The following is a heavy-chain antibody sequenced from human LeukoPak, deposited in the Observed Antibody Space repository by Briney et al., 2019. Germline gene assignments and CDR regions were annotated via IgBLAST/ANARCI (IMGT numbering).Heavy chain of an antibody. CDR2: IYSDNT. CDR1: GFTVSSNS. D-gene: IGHD5-18*01. V-gene: IGHV3-53*01. J-gene: IGHJ6*03. Sequence: GGSLRLSCTVSGFTVSSNSMSWVRQAPGKGLEWVSFIYSDNTHYSDSVKGRFTISRDNAKNSLYLQMNSLRAEDTAAYYCARDKVDTAMVYYYYYYMDVWGKGTTVTVSS. CDR3: ARDKVDTAMVYYYYYYMDV.